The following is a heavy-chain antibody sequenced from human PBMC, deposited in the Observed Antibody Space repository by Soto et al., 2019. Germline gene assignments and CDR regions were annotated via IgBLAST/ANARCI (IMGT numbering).Heavy chain of an antibody. CDR3: AHYVSASPAGWFDP. CDR1: GFSLSTSGEA. Sequence: QITLKESGPTLVKPTQTLTLTCSFSGFSLSTSGEAVGWIRQPPGKALEWLALIYWDDDKFFNPTLKTRLTITKDTSKNQVVLTLTNMDPVDTATYSCAHYVSASPAGWFDPWGQGVLVTVSS. CDR2: IYWDDDK. D-gene: IGHD3-10*01. V-gene: IGHV2-5*02. J-gene: IGHJ5*02.